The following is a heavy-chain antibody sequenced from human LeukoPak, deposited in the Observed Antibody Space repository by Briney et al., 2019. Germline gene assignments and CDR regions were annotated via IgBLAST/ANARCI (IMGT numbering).Heavy chain of an antibody. CDR2: INWNGGST. CDR1: GFSFDDYG. J-gene: IGHJ2*01. D-gene: IGHD1-26*01. CDR3: ARGVVGATNGWYFDL. Sequence: GGSLRLSCAAPGFSFDDYGMSWVRQAPGKGLEWVSGINWNGGSTGYADSVKGRFTISRDNAKNSLYLQMNSLRAEDTALYYCARGVVGATNGWYFDLWGRGTLVTVSS. V-gene: IGHV3-20*04.